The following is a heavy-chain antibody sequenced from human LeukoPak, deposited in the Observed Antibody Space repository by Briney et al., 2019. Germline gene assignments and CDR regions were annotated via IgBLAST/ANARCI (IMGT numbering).Heavy chain of an antibody. Sequence: SVKVSGKASGGTFSSYAISWVRQAPGQGLEWMGRIIPIFGIANYAQKFQGRVTITADKSTSTAYMELSSLRSEDTAVYYCARDKGDYKYYYYGMDAWGQGTTVTVSS. CDR3: ARDKGDYKYYYYGMDA. CDR1: GGTFSSYA. V-gene: IGHV1-69*04. J-gene: IGHJ6*02. D-gene: IGHD4-17*01. CDR2: IIPIFGIA.